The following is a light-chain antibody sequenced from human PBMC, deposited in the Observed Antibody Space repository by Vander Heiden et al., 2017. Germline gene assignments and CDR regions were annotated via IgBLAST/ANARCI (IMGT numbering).Light chain of an antibody. CDR3: QQDGSSPLT. V-gene: IGKV3-20*01. Sequence: EIVLTQSPGTLSLSPGERATLSCRTSQSVSSNYLAWYQQKPGQAPRLLIYGTSSRATGIPDRFSGSGSGTDFTLTISRLEPEDFTVYYCQQDGSSPLTFGGGTKVEI. CDR1: QSVSSNY. CDR2: GTS. J-gene: IGKJ4*01.